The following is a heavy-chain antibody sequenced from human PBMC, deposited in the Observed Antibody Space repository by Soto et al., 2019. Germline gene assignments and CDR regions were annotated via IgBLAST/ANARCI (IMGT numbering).Heavy chain of an antibody. V-gene: IGHV3-21*05. Sequence: GGSLRLSCAASGFTFSSYAMHWVRQAPGKGLEWVSYISCSGSNKYYADSVKGRFTISRDNAKNSLYLQMSRLRSEDMAVYYCARGGYYYDSSGDAFDIWGKGTMVTVSS. CDR1: GFTFSSYA. J-gene: IGHJ3*02. CDR3: ARGGYYYDSSGDAFDI. D-gene: IGHD3-22*01. CDR2: ISCSGSNK.